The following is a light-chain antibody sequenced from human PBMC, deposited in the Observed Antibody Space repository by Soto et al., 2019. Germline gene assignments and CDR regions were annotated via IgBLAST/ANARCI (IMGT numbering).Light chain of an antibody. V-gene: IGLV4-69*01. CDR2: INGDGSH. CDR1: SWHSNYA. Sequence: QLVLTQSPSASASLGASVKLTCTLSSWHSNYAIAWHQQQPEKGPRYLMKINGDGSHSKGDGIPDRFSGSSSGAERYLIISSLQSEDEADYFCQTWGSGIVIFGGGTKLTVL. CDR3: QTWGSGIVI. J-gene: IGLJ2*01.